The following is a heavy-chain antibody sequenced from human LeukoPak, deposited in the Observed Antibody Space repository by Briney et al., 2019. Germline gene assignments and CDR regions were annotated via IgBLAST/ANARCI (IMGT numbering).Heavy chain of an antibody. Sequence: GESLKISCKASGYSFTTYWIDWVRQMPGKGLEWMGMIYPGDSDTRYSPSFQGQVTISADKSITTAYLQWSSLKASDTAIYYCARHYSSSRYHSDYWGQGTLVTVSS. CDR3: ARHYSSSRYHSDY. J-gene: IGHJ4*02. CDR1: GYSFTTYW. D-gene: IGHD6-13*01. CDR2: IYPGDSDT. V-gene: IGHV5-51*01.